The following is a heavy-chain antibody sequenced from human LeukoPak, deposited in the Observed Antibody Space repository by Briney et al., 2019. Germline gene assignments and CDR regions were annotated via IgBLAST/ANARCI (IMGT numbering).Heavy chain of an antibody. J-gene: IGHJ4*02. Sequence: ASVKVSCKASGYTFTSYGISWVRQAPGQGLEWMGWISAYNGNTNYAQKLQGRVTMTTDTPTSTAYMELRSLRSDDTAVYYCARVTMVRGVITPWHFDYWGQGTLVTVSS. CDR2: ISAYNGNT. V-gene: IGHV1-18*01. D-gene: IGHD3-10*01. CDR1: GYTFTSYG. CDR3: ARVTMVRGVITPWHFDY.